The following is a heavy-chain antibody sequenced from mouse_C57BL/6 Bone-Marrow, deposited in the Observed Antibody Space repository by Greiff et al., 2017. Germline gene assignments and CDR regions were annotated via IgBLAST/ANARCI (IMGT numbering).Heavy chain of an antibody. CDR1: GFSFNTYA. CDR2: IRSKSNNYAT. J-gene: IGHJ4*01. CDR3: VRHWLGAMDY. Sequence: EVTLMESGGGLVQPKGSLKLSCAASGFSFNTYAMNWVRQAPGKGLEWVARIRSKSNNYATYYADSVKDRFTISRDDSESMLYLQMNNLKTEDTAMYYCVRHWLGAMDYWGQGTSVTVSS. V-gene: IGHV10-1*01.